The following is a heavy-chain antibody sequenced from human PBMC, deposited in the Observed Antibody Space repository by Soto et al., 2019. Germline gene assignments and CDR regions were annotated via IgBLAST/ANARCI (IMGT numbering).Heavy chain of an antibody. CDR3: ARGRASGSYYLLDY. CDR1: GDTFTTYD. Sequence: ASVKVSCKASGDTFTTYDINWVRQATGHGLEWMGWINPNSGNIGYAQRFQGRVTMTRDTAIRTAYMEVSSPRSDDTAVYYCARGRASGSYYLLDYWGQGTLVTVSS. CDR2: INPNSGNI. D-gene: IGHD3-10*01. J-gene: IGHJ4*02. V-gene: IGHV1-8*01.